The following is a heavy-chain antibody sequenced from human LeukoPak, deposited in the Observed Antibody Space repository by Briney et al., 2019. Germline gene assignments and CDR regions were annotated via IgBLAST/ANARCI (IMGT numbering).Heavy chain of an antibody. CDR3: ATKQWLAPPPDS. CDR1: GFTFSKYW. D-gene: IGHD6-19*01. J-gene: IGHJ4*02. Sequence: PGGSLRLSCAASGFTFSKYWMLWVRQAPGKGLESVSRINTDGTVTTYADSVEGRFTVSRDNADNTMFLQMNSVRDEDTAGYYCATKQWLAPPPDSWGQGTPVTVSS. V-gene: IGHV3-74*01. CDR2: INTDGTVT.